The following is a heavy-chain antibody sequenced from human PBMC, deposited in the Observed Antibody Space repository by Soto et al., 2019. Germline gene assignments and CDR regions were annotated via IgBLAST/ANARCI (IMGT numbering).Heavy chain of an antibody. CDR1: GYTFTSYG. J-gene: IGHJ5*02. CDR3: ARAISGYVT. CDR2: INAGNGDT. V-gene: IGHV1-3*01. D-gene: IGHD5-12*01. Sequence: ASVKVSCKASGYTFTSYGISWVRQAPGQRLEWMGWINAGNGDTRYSQIFRGRVTLTRDTSASTAYLDLSSLRSEDTAIYYCARAISGYVTWGQGTLVTVSS.